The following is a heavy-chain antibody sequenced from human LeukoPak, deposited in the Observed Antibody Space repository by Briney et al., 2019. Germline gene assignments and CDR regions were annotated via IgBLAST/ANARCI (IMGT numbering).Heavy chain of an antibody. CDR2: ISWNSGSI. Sequence: PGRSLRLSCAASGFTFDDYAMHWVRRAPGKGLEWVSGISWNSGSIGYADSVKGRFTISRDNAKNSLYLQMNSLRAEDTALYYCAKDISLAVAGIGDWGQGTLVTVSS. J-gene: IGHJ4*02. CDR1: GFTFDDYA. D-gene: IGHD6-19*01. CDR3: AKDISLAVAGIGD. V-gene: IGHV3-9*01.